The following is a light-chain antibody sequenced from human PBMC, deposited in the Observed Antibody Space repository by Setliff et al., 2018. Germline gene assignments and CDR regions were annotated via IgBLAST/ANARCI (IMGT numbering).Light chain of an antibody. CDR1: SSNIGTNT. CDR3: AAWDDSLNGHV. CDR2: SDN. Sequence: QSALTQPPSASGTPGQRVTISCSGSSSNIGTNTVNWYQQLPGTAPKLLIYSDNQRPSGVPDRFSGSESGTSASLAISGLQSEDEADYYCAAWDDSLNGHVFGNGTKVTVL. J-gene: IGLJ1*01. V-gene: IGLV1-44*01.